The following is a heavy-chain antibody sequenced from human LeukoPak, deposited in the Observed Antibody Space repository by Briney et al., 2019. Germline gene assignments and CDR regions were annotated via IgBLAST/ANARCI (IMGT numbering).Heavy chain of an antibody. CDR3: AKGGRYYYDSSGYLYGNY. D-gene: IGHD3-22*01. J-gene: IGHJ4*02. CDR2: ISSSSSYI. Sequence: PGGSLRLSCAASGFTFSSYSMNWVRQAPGKGLEWVSSISSSSSYIYYADSVKGRFTISRDNSKNTLYLQMNSLRAEDTAVYYCAKGGRYYYDSSGYLYGNYWGQGTLVTVSS. CDR1: GFTFSSYS. V-gene: IGHV3-21*04.